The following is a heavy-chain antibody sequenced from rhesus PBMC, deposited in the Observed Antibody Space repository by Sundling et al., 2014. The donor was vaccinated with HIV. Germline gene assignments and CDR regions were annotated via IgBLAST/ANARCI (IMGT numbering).Heavy chain of an antibody. CDR2: IHVNDGTT. D-gene: IGHD5-42*01. CDR1: GGSISSYY. J-gene: IGHJ6*01. CDR3: ARDRAYSGYTYEGLDS. Sequence: QVQLQESGPGLVKPSETLSLTCAASGGSISSYYWSWIRQPPGKGLEWIGHIHVNDGTTRYNPSLSSRVSISTDTSKNQFSLKLRSVTAADTAVYYCARDRAYSGYTYEGLDSWGQGVVVTVSS. V-gene: IGHV4-147*01.